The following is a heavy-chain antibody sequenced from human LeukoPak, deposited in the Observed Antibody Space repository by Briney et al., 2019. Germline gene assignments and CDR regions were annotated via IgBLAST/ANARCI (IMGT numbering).Heavy chain of an antibody. CDR2: ISSSSSYI. V-gene: IGHV3-21*01. D-gene: IGHD2-2*01. J-gene: IGHJ4*02. Sequence: GGSLRLSCAASGFTFSSYSKNWVRQAPGKGLEWVSSISSSSSYIYYADSVKGRFTISRDNAKNSLYLQMNSLRAEDTAVYYCARVWCRSSPSCPLDYWGQGTLVTVSS. CDR3: ARVWCRSSPSCPLDY. CDR1: GFTFSSYS.